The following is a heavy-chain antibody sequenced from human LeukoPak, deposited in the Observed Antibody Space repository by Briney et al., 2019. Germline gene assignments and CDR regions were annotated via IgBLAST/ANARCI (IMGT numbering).Heavy chain of an antibody. V-gene: IGHV4-61*02. Sequence: SETLSLTCTVSGGSISSGSYYWSWIRQPAGKGLEWIGRIYTSGSTNYNPSLKSRVTISVDTSKNQFSLKLSSVTAADTAVYYCARETGYSYGYFHPKPHIDYWGQGTLVTVSS. J-gene: IGHJ4*02. CDR3: ARETGYSYGYFHPKPHIDY. D-gene: IGHD5-18*01. CDR2: IYTSGST. CDR1: GGSISSGSYY.